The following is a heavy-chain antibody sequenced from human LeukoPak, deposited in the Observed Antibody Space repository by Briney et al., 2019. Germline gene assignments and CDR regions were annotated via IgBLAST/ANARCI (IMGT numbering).Heavy chain of an antibody. CDR2: INPNRGGT. CDR1: GYTFTGHY. Sequence: GASVKVSCKASGYTFTGHYLHWVRQAPGQGLEWIGWINPNRGGTKYAQKFQGRVTMTRDTTISTAYMELSRLSSDDTAVYYRAITTTIAAAGLDYWGQGTLVTVSS. V-gene: IGHV1-2*02. CDR3: AITTTIAAAGLDY. D-gene: IGHD6-13*01. J-gene: IGHJ4*02.